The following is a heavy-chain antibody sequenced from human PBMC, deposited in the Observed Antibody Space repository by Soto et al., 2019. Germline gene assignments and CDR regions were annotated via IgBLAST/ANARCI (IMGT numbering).Heavy chain of an antibody. J-gene: IGHJ6*02. CDR2: INHSGST. D-gene: IGHD1-26*01. V-gene: IGHV4-34*01. Sequence: PSEALSLTCAVDGGSFSGYYWSWIRQPPGKGLEWIGEINHSGSTNYNPSLKSRVTISVDTSKNQFSLKLSSVTAADTAVYYCVRQGIGALHGLVDVWGQGTTVTVS. CDR3: VRQGIGALHGLVDV. CDR1: GGSFSGYY.